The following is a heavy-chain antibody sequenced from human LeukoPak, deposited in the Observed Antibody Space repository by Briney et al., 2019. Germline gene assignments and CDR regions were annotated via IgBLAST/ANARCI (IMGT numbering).Heavy chain of an antibody. V-gene: IGHV1-69*05. D-gene: IGHD1-7*01. CDR2: IIPIFGTA. CDR1: GGTFSSYA. Sequence: GASVKVSCKASGGTFSSYAISWVRQAPGQGLEWMGGIIPIFGTANYAQKFQGRVTITTDESTSTAYMELSSLRSEDTAVYYCARGAQYNWNYAPFDYWGQGTLVTVSS. CDR3: ARGAQYNWNYAPFDY. J-gene: IGHJ4*02.